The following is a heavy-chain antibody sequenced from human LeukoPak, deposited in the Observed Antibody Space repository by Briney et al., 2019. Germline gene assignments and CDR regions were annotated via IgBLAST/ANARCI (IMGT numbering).Heavy chain of an antibody. Sequence: SQTLSLTCTVSGGSISSYYWSWIRQPPGKGLEWIGYIYYSGSTNYNPSLKSRVTISVDTSKNQFSLKLSSVTAADTAVYYCARETGYYFDYWGQGTLVTVSS. D-gene: IGHD1-14*01. CDR1: GGSISSYY. CDR3: ARETGYYFDY. CDR2: IYYSGST. V-gene: IGHV4-59*01. J-gene: IGHJ4*02.